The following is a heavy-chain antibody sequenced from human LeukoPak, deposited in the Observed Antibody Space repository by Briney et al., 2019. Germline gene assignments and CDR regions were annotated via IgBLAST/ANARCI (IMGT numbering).Heavy chain of an antibody. D-gene: IGHD6-13*01. Sequence: GGSMRLSCAASGFTFSSYEMNWVRQAPGKGLEWVSYISSSGSTINYADSVKGRFTISRDNAKNSLYLQMNSLRAEDTAVYYCARDDIAAAGTPQYYGMDVWGQGTTVTVSS. J-gene: IGHJ6*02. CDR2: ISSSGSTI. V-gene: IGHV3-48*03. CDR1: GFTFSSYE. CDR3: ARDDIAAAGTPQYYGMDV.